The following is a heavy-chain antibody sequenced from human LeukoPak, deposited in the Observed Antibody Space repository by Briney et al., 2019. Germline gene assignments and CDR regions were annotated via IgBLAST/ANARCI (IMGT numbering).Heavy chain of an antibody. D-gene: IGHD3-10*01. V-gene: IGHV1-69*13. J-gene: IGHJ5*02. CDR2: IIPIFGTA. CDR1: GCTFSSYA. CDR3: ARGYGSGPLNWFDP. Sequence: ASVKVSCKASGCTFSSYAISWVGQAPGQGLEWMGGIIPIFGTANYAQKFQGRVTITADESTSTAYMELSSLRSEDTAAYYCARGYGSGPLNWFDPWGQGTLVTVSS.